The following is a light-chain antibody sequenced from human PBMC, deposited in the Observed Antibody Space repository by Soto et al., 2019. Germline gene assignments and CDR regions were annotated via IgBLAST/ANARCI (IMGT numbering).Light chain of an antibody. J-gene: IGKJ4*01. CDR1: QSVSSY. V-gene: IGKV3-20*01. CDR3: QQYGSSPLT. CDR2: DTS. Sequence: ETVLTQSPGTLSLSVGDRVTLSCRASQSVSSYLAWYQQTPGQAPRLLIYDTSNRATGTPDRFSGSGSGTDFTLTISRLEPEDFTVYYCQQYGSSPLTFGGGTTVEIK.